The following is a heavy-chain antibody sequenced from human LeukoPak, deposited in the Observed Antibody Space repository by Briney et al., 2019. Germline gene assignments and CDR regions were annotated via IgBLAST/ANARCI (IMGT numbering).Heavy chain of an antibody. J-gene: IGHJ4*02. CDR3: ARDSYSSSSLFDY. Sequence: GASVKVSCKASGGTFSSYAISWVRQAPGQGLEWMGRIIPIFGTANYAQKFQGRVTITTDESTSTAYMELSSLRPEDTAVYYCARDSYSSSSLFDYWGQGTLVTVSS. CDR1: GGTFSSYA. D-gene: IGHD6-6*01. CDR2: IIPIFGTA. V-gene: IGHV1-69*05.